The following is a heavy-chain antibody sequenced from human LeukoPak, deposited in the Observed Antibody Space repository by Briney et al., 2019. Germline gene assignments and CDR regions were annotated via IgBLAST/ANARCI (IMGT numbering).Heavy chain of an antibody. J-gene: IGHJ4*02. Sequence: GASVKVSCKASGYTFTSNYMHWVRQAPGQGLEWMGIINPSGGSTSYAQKFQGRVTMTRDTSTSTVYMELSSLRSEDTAVYYCARGPNLSSDTATDLDYWGQGTLVTVSS. CDR2: INPSGGST. CDR3: ARGPNLSSDTATDLDY. CDR1: GYTFTSNY. D-gene: IGHD5-18*01. V-gene: IGHV1-46*01.